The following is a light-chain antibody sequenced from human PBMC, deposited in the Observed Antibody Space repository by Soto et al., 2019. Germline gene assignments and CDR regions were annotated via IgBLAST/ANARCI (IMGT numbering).Light chain of an antibody. J-gene: IGKJ4*01. Sequence: EIVLTQSPGTLSLSPGDRATLSCRASQSVSIYLAWYQQKTGHAPRLLIYDASNSVTGIPARFSGSGSATDFPLTISSVEAEDFAVYCWQQRVAWLTFGGGTKLEIK. CDR3: QQRVAWLT. CDR1: QSVSIY. CDR2: DAS. V-gene: IGKV3-11*01.